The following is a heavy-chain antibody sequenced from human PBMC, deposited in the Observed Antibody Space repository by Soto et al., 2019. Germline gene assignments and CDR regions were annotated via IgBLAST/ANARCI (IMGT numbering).Heavy chain of an antibody. V-gene: IGHV4-30-2*01. CDR3: ASHYRRRGWEWATEPLFDY. CDR2: IYHSGST. D-gene: IGHD6-19*01. CDR1: GGSISGGGYS. Sequence: SETLCVTCTVAGGSISGGGYSWSWIRQPPGKGLEWIGYIYHSGSTYYNPSLKSRVTISVDTSKNQFSLKLSSVTAAYTAVYYCASHYRRRGWEWATEPLFDYWGQGTLVTVSS. J-gene: IGHJ4*02.